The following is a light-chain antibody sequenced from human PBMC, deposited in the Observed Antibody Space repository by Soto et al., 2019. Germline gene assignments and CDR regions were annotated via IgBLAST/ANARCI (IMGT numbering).Light chain of an antibody. J-gene: IGLJ1*01. CDR3: CSYAGSGTYV. V-gene: IGLV2-23*01. CDR1: NSDVGSYNF. CDR2: EGN. Sequence: QSALTQCASVSGSPGQSITISCAGTNSDVGSYNFVSWLQQHAGKAPKLMIYEGNKRPSGVSNRFSGSKSGNTASLTISGLQTEDEVDYYCCSYAGSGTYVFGTGTKVTVL.